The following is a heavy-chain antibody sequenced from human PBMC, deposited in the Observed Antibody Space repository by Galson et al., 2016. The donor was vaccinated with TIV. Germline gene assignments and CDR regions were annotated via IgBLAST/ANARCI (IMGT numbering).Heavy chain of an antibody. J-gene: IGHJ6*02. D-gene: IGHD3-10*01. V-gene: IGHV1-18*01. CDR2: ISAYTGNT. Sequence: VKVSCKASGYTFTSYGISWVRPAPGQGLEWMGWISAYTGNTNYAQKFQGRVTLTTDTSTSTAYMDLRSLRYDDTAAYYCARSLVQGVVSYYSGMDVWGQGTTVTVSS. CDR1: GYTFTSYG. CDR3: ARSLVQGVVSYYSGMDV.